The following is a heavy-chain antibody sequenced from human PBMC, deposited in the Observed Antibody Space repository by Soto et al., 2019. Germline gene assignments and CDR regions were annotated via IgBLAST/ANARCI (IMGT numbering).Heavy chain of an antibody. CDR2: IYWDDDK. J-gene: IGHJ4*02. CDR3: AHSFSIFGVVMIQGYCDY. D-gene: IGHD3-3*01. Sequence: QITLKESGPTLVKPTQTLTLTCTFSGFSLSTSGVGVGWIRQPPGKALEWLALIYWDDDKRYSPALKSRLTITKDTSTHQVVLTMTNMDPVDTATYYCAHSFSIFGVVMIQGYCDYWGQGTLVTVSS. CDR1: GFSLSTSGVG. V-gene: IGHV2-5*02.